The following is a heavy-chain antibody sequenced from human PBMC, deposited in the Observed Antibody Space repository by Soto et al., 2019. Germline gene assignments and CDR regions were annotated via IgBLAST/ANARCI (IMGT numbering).Heavy chain of an antibody. J-gene: IGHJ3*02. Sequence: QVQLQESGPGLVKPSETLSLTCTVSGGSVSSGSYYWSWIRQPPGKGLEWIGYIYYSGRTNYNPALQSRVTISVDTSKNQFSLTLSSVTAADTAVYYCARGSGPNEAFDIWGQGTMVTVSS. CDR2: IYYSGRT. CDR1: GGSVSSGSYY. CDR3: ARGSGPNEAFDI. D-gene: IGHD2-15*01. V-gene: IGHV4-61*01.